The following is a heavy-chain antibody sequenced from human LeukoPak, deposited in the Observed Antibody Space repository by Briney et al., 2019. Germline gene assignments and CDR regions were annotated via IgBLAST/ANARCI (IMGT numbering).Heavy chain of an antibody. CDR1: GGSISSYY. CDR2: IYYSGST. V-gene: IGHV4-59*01. D-gene: IGHD1-26*01. CDR3: ARGEWELPEGFDY. J-gene: IGHJ4*02. Sequence: PSETLSLTCTVSGGSISSYYWSWIRQPPGKGLEWIGYIYYSGSTNYNPSLKSRVTISVDTSKNQFSLKLSSVTAADTAVYYCARGEWELPEGFDYWGQGTLVTVSS.